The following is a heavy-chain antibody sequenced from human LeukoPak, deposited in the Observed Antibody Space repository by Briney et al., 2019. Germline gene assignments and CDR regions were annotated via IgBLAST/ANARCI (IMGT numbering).Heavy chain of an antibody. CDR3: ARDVSQEYSGYDPNWFDP. V-gene: IGHV3-21*01. CDR1: GFTFSSNS. CDR2: ISSSSSYI. D-gene: IGHD5-12*01. J-gene: IGHJ5*02. Sequence: GGSLRLSSAASGFTFSSNSMNWVRQAPGKGLEWVSSISSSSSYIYYADSVKGRFTISRDNAKNSLYLQMNSLRAEDTAVYYCARDVSQEYSGYDPNWFDPWGQGTLVTVSS.